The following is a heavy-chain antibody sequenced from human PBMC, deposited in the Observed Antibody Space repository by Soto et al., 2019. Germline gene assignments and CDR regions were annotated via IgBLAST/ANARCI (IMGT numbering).Heavy chain of an antibody. V-gene: IGHV1-2*02. D-gene: IGHD1-1*01. CDR2: IDPKSGGT. Sequence: QLVQSGAEVKKPGASVKVSCKTSGPTFIAYYIHWVRQAPGQGLEWMGWIDPKSGGTTYEQKSLGRVTITRDESINTAFMELNRLTSDDTAVYYCARVSVEVPEWGQGTLLTVSS. CDR3: ARVSVEVPE. CDR1: GPTFIAYY. J-gene: IGHJ4*02.